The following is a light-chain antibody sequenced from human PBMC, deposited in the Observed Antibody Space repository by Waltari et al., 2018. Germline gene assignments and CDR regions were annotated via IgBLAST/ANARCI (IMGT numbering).Light chain of an antibody. J-gene: IGKJ1*01. CDR2: RAS. Sequence: ETVLSQSPGILSLSPGEKATLSCRASQTVRDNYLAWYQQKPGQAPRLLIYRASSRATGVPARFSGSGSGTDFTLTVSSLDPEDFAVYYCQQYASSPQNFGQGTTVEVK. CDR1: QTVRDNY. V-gene: IGKV3-20*01. CDR3: QQYASSPQN.